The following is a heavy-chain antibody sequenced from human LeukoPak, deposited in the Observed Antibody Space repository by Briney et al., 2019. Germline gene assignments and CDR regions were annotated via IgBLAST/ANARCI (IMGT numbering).Heavy chain of an antibody. D-gene: IGHD3-22*01. V-gene: IGHV1-69*05. J-gene: IGHJ4*02. CDR1: GGTFSSYA. CDR3: ARESYDSSGIVD. Sequence: VKVSCKASGGTFSSYAISWVRQAPGQGLEWMGRIIPIFGTANYAQKFQGRVTITTDESTSTVYMELSSLRSEDTAVYYCARESYDSSGIVDWGQGTLVTVSS. CDR2: IIPIFGTA.